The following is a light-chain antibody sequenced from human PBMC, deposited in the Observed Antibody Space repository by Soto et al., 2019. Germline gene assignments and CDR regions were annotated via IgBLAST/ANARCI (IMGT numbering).Light chain of an antibody. V-gene: IGKV3-15*01. CDR1: QSVSSS. CDR2: SAF. CDR3: QQYIHGYT. J-gene: IGKJ2*01. Sequence: EVVMTQSPATLPVFPGERVTLSCRASQSVSSSLAWYQQKPGQAPRLLIYSAFTRATGIPARFSGSGSGTEFTLTISSLESEDFAVYYCQQYIHGYTFGQGTKLEIK.